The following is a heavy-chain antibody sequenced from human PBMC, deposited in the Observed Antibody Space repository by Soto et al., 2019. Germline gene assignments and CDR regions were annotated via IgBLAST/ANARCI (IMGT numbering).Heavy chain of an antibody. J-gene: IGHJ4*02. Sequence: SETLSLTCTVSGGSTSSSSYYWGWIRQPPGKGLEWIGSIYYSGSTYYNPSLKSRVTISVDTSKNQFSLKLSSVTAADTAVYYCARRGSSSWYGYWGQGTLITVSS. CDR3: ARRGSSSWYGY. D-gene: IGHD6-13*01. V-gene: IGHV4-39*01. CDR1: GGSTSSSSYY. CDR2: IYYSGST.